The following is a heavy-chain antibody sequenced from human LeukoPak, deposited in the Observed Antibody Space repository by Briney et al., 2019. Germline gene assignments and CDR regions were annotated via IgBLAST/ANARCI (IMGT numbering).Heavy chain of an antibody. Sequence: GGSLRLSCAVPGFTVSSKDMNWVRQAPGKGLEWGSLLYTGGSTYYADSVKGRFNISRDNSKNTLYLQMNSLRAEDTAVYYCARHRSANGMDVWGQGTTVTVSS. CDR2: LYTGGST. CDR3: ARHRSANGMDV. CDR1: GFTVSSKD. J-gene: IGHJ6*02. V-gene: IGHV3-66*04.